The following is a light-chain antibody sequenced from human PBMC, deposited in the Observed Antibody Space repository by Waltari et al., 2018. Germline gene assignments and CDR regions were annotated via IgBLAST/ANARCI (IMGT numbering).Light chain of an antibody. J-gene: IGLJ3*02. CDR1: KLGDKY. V-gene: IGLV3-1*01. CDR2: QDT. CDR3: QAWGTSTHWV. Sequence: SYELTQPPSVSVSPGQTASITCSGDKLGDKYACWYQQKPGQSPVLVIYQDTKRPSGIPERFSGSNSGNTATLTISGTQAMDEGDYFCQAWGTSTHWVFGGGTKLTVL.